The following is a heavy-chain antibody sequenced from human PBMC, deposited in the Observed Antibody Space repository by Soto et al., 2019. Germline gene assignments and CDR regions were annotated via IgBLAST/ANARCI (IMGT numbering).Heavy chain of an antibody. CDR3: AKAADFWSGYFSHYYYGMDV. D-gene: IGHD3-3*01. CDR2: ISGSGGST. V-gene: IGHV3-23*01. CDR1: GFTFSSYA. J-gene: IGHJ6*02. Sequence: SGGSLRLSCAASGFTFSSYAMSWVRQAPGKGLEWVSAISGSGGSTYYADSVKGRFTISRDNSKNTLYLQMNSLRAEDTAVYYCAKAADFWSGYFSHYYYGMDVWGQGTTVTVSS.